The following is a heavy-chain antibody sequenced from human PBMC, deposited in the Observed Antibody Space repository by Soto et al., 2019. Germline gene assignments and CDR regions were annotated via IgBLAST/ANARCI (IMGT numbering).Heavy chain of an antibody. D-gene: IGHD4-17*01. CDR3: AKDNYGDYVYYGMDV. J-gene: IGHJ6*02. Sequence: QVQLVESGGGVVQPGRSLRLSCAASGFTFSSYGMHWVRQAPGKGLEWVAVISYDGSNKYYADSVKGRFTISRDNSNNTLYLQLNSLRAEDTAVYYCAKDNYGDYVYYGMDVWGQGTTVTVSS. V-gene: IGHV3-30*18. CDR2: ISYDGSNK. CDR1: GFTFSSYG.